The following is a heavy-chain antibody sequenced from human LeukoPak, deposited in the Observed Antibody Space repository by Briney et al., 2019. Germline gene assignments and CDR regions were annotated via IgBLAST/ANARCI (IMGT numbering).Heavy chain of an antibody. CDR1: GGSISSGGYY. CDR3: ARLRRDYVWGSYRYGWAFDI. V-gene: IGHV4-61*08. D-gene: IGHD3-16*02. CDR2: IYYSGST. Sequence: NPSETLSLTCTVSGGSISSGGYYWSWIRQHPGKGLEWIGYIYYSGSTNYNPSLKSRVTISVDTSKNQFSLKLSSVTAADTAVYYCARLRRDYVWGSYRYGWAFDIWGQGTMVTASS. J-gene: IGHJ3*02.